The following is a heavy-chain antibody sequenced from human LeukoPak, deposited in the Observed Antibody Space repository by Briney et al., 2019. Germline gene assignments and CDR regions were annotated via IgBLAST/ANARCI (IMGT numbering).Heavy chain of an antibody. D-gene: IGHD3-10*01. Sequence: GGSLRLSCAASRFTFSSYAMSWVRQAPGKGLEWVSAISGSGGSTYYADSVKGRFTISRDNSKNTLYLQMNSLRAEDTAVYYCAKGDVLLWFGELTWGQGTLVTVSS. CDR3: AKGDVLLWFGELT. CDR1: RFTFSSYA. J-gene: IGHJ4*02. CDR2: ISGSGGST. V-gene: IGHV3-23*01.